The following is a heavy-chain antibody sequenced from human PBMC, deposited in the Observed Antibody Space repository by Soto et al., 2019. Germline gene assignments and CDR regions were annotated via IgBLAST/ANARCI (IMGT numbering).Heavy chain of an antibody. V-gene: IGHV4-39*01. J-gene: IGHJ5*02. CDR1: GGSISSSSYY. D-gene: IGHD5-12*01. CDR2: IYYSGQT. CDR3: ARKVATVKTLDP. Sequence: SETLSLTCTVSGGSISSSSYYWGWIRQPPGKGLEWLGSIYYSGQTFYNPSLKSRVTISIDTSKNQFSLQLSSVTAADTAVYYCARKVATVKTLDPWGQGTLVTVSS.